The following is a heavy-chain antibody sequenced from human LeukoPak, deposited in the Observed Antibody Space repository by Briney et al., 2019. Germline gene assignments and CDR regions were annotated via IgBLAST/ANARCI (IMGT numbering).Heavy chain of an antibody. CDR3: ARDPYNGSYGDDYYFYMDV. J-gene: IGHJ6*03. D-gene: IGHD1-26*01. Sequence: PGGSLRLSCAASGFTFSSYSMNWVRQAPGKGLEWLSYISSSSSTIYYADSVKGRFTISRDNAKNSLFLQMNSLRAEDTAVYYCARDPYNGSYGDDYYFYMDVWGKGTTVAVSS. CDR2: ISSSSSTI. V-gene: IGHV3-48*01. CDR1: GFTFSSYS.